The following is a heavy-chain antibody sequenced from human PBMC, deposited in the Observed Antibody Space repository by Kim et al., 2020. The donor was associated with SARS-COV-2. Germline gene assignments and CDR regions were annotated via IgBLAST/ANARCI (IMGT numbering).Heavy chain of an antibody. D-gene: IGHD1-7*01. J-gene: IGHJ4*02. CDR2: ISGSGGST. V-gene: IGHV3-23*01. Sequence: GGSLRLSCAASGFTFSSYAMSWVRQAPGKGLEWVSAISGSGGSTYYADSVKGRFTISRDNSKNTLYLQMNSLRAEDTAVYYCANYLITGTTFGYFDYWGKGSLVTVSS. CDR3: ANYLITGTTFGYFDY. CDR1: GFTFSSYA.